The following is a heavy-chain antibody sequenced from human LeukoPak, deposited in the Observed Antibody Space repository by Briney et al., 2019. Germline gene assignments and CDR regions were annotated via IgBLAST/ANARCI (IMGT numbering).Heavy chain of an antibody. CDR1: GFTFGGYG. CDR3: TTGRAGSGAFDI. D-gene: IGHD6-19*01. V-gene: IGHV3-15*01. CDR2: IKSKTDGGTT. Sequence: GGSLRLSCTASGFTFGGYGVSWVRQAPGKGLEWVGRIKSKTDGGTTDYAAPVKGRFTISRDDSKNTLYLQMNSLRTEDTAVYYCTTGRAGSGAFDIWGQGTMVTVSS. J-gene: IGHJ3*02.